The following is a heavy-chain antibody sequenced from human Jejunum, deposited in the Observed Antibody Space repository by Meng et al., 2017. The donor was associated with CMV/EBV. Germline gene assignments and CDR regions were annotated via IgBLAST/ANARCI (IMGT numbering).Heavy chain of an antibody. V-gene: IGHV1-18*01. D-gene: IGHD2-2*01. J-gene: IGHJ4*02. CDR1: GYTFTSYG. CDR2: ISAYNGNT. Sequence: VQLVQAGAEVKKPGASVKVSCKASGYTFTSYGISWVRQAPGQGLEWMGWISAYNGNTNYAQKLQGRVTMTTDTSTSTAYMELRSLRSEDTAVYYCARDVVVPAALTVRIDYWGQGTLVTVSS. CDR3: ARDVVVPAALTVRIDY.